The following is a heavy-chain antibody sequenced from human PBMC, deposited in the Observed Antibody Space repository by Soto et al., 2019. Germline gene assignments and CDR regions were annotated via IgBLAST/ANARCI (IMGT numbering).Heavy chain of an antibody. CDR1: GFTFSSYG. V-gene: IGHV3-33*01. Sequence: GGSLRLSCAASGFTFSSYGMHWVRQAPGKGLEWVAVIWYDGSNKYYADSVKGRFTISRDNSKNTLYLQMNSLRAEDTAVYYCARRGGSGSYPLGLYYFDYWGQGTLVTVS. CDR3: ARRGGSGSYPLGLYYFDY. CDR2: IWYDGSNK. J-gene: IGHJ4*02. D-gene: IGHD3-10*01.